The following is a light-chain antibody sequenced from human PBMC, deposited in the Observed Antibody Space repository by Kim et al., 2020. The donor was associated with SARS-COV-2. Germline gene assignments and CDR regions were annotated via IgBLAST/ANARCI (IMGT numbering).Light chain of an antibody. CDR3: AAWDDSLNGVV. Sequence: QSVLTQPPSASGNPGQRVTISCSGSSSNIGSNTVNWYQQLPGTAPKLLIYSNNQRPSGVPDRFSGSKSDTSASLAISGLQSEDEADYYCAAWDDSLNGVVFGGGTKLTVL. CDR2: SNN. V-gene: IGLV1-44*01. CDR1: SSNIGSNT. J-gene: IGLJ2*01.